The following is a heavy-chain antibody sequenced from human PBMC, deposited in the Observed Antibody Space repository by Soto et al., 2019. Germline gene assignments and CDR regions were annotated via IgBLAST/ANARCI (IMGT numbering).Heavy chain of an antibody. Sequence: KPSETLSLTCTVSGGSISSSSYYWGWIRQPPGKGLEWIGSIYYSGSTYYNPSLKSRVTISVDTSKNQFSLKLSSVTAADTAVYYCARLWGYYGSGSDDYWGQGTLVTVSS. CDR1: GGSISSSSYY. V-gene: IGHV4-39*01. CDR3: ARLWGYYGSGSDDY. D-gene: IGHD3-10*01. J-gene: IGHJ4*02. CDR2: IYYSGST.